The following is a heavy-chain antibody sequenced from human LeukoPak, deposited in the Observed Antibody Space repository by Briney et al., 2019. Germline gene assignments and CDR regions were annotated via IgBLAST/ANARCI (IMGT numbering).Heavy chain of an antibody. CDR1: GFNFNGKW. CDR3: ADPPSDY. Sequence: PGGSLRLSCAASGFNFNGKWMTWVRQAPGKGLYWLANINQDGSEKYYVDSVKGRFTISRDNAKSSLYLEMSGLRAEDTAVYYCADPPSDYWGQGTLVAVSP. CDR2: INQDGSEK. J-gene: IGHJ4*02. V-gene: IGHV3-7*01.